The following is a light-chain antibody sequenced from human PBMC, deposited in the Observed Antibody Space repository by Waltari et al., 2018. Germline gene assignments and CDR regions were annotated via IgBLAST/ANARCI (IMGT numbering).Light chain of an antibody. CDR2: DVN. CDR3: CSFTSGSSLR. J-gene: IGLJ2*01. Sequence: QSALTQPASVSGSPGPSIAISCTGSSSDVGAFDYVSWYQQHPGKVPKLIIYDVNKRPSAVSHRFSGSKSGSTASLTISGLQPEDEADYYCCSFTSGSSLRFGGGTKLTVL. V-gene: IGLV2-14*03. CDR1: SSDVGAFDY.